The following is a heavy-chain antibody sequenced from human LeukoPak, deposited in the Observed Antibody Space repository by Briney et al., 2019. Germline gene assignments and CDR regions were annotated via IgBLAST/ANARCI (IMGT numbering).Heavy chain of an antibody. D-gene: IGHD3-16*01. CDR3: ASNIWGTYGFDI. Sequence: AGGSLRLSCAASGFTLSSYTMNWVRQAPGKGLEWVSSISGSISYIFYADSVKGRFTMSRDNADNSLYLQMSSLRAEDTAVYYCASNIWGTYGFDIWGPGTMVTVSS. CDR1: GFTLSSYT. V-gene: IGHV3-21*01. J-gene: IGHJ3*02. CDR2: ISGSISYI.